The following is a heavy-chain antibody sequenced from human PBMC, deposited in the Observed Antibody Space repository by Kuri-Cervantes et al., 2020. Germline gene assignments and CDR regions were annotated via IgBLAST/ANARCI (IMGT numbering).Heavy chain of an antibody. CDR2: ISYDGSNK. J-gene: IGHJ6*02. Sequence: GGSLRLSCAASGFTFSSYAMHWVRQAPGKGLEWVAVISYDGSNKYCADSVKGRFTISRDNAKNSLYLQMNSLRAEDTAVYYCARDGYTQYYYYGMDVWGQGTTVTVSS. V-gene: IGHV3-30*07. CDR1: GFTFSSYA. D-gene: IGHD5-24*01. CDR3: ARDGYTQYYYYGMDV.